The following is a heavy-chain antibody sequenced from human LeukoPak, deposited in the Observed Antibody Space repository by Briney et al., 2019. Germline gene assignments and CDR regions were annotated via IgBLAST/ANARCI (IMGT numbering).Heavy chain of an antibody. D-gene: IGHD2-2*01. V-gene: IGHV5-51*01. CDR1: GYSFTSYW. J-gene: IGHJ3*02. CDR2: IYPGDSDI. Sequence: GESLKISCKGSGYSFTSYWIGWVRQMPGKGLEWMGIIYPGDSDIRYSPSFQGQVTISADKSISTAYLQWSSLKASDTAMYYCARNFVPAAKYDAFDIWGQGTMVTVSS. CDR3: ARNFVPAAKYDAFDI.